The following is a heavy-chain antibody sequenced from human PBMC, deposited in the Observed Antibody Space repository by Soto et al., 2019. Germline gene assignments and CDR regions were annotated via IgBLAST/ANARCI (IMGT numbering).Heavy chain of an antibody. J-gene: IGHJ4*02. Sequence: EVHLELSGGGLVQAGRSLRLSCDASRFFFGDYAFHCVRQAPGKGLGWVAGSTSRGTDIAYAESVKGRFIISRGNDMNVLHLHMNRLRAEDTAVYYCAKSIASNFVGGLPDYWGEGTKVTVSS. CDR3: AKSIASNFVGGLPDY. D-gene: IGHD3-16*01. CDR1: RFFFGDYA. CDR2: STSRGTDI. V-gene: IGHV3-9*01.